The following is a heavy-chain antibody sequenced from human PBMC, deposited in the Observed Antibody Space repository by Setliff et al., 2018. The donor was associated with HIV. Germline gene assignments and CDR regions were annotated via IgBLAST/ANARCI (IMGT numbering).Heavy chain of an antibody. CDR1: GFTFSDYY. CDR3: ARTRLTGELDY. CDR2: ISSSSSYT. D-gene: IGHD4-4*01. Sequence: GGSLRLSCAASGFTFSDYYMSWIRQAPGKGLEWVSYISSSSSYTSYADSVKGRFTISRDNAKNSLYLQMNSLRAEDTAVYYRARTRLTGELDYWGQGTLVTVSS. J-gene: IGHJ4*02. V-gene: IGHV3-11*03.